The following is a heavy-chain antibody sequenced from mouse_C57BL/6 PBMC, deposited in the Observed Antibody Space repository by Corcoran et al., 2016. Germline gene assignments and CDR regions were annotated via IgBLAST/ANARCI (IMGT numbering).Heavy chain of an antibody. Sequence: QIQLVQSGPELKKPGETVKISCKASGYTFTTYGMSWVKQAPGKGLKWMGWINTYSGVPTYADDFKGRFAFSLETSASTAYLQINNLKNEDTATYCCARWCNYWYFYVVGTGTTVTVS. V-gene: IGHV9-3*01. CDR1: GYTFTTYG. D-gene: IGHD1-1*02. CDR2: INTYSGVP. CDR3: ARWCNYWYFYV. J-gene: IGHJ1*03.